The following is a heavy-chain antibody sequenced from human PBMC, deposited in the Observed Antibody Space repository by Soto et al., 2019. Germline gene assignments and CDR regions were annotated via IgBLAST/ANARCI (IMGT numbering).Heavy chain of an antibody. CDR3: VRGVPAAVTGGGDYFDY. V-gene: IGHV1-69*01. CDR2: IVPVLGTS. Sequence: QGQLEQSGAEVRKPGSSVKVSCKASGGSFSSYAISWVRQAPGQGLEWMGGIVPVLGTSHSAQKFQGRVTFSTDDSTTTAYMELSSLRSEDTAVYYCVRGVPAAVTGGGDYFDYWGQGTLVTVSS. CDR1: GGSFSSYA. D-gene: IGHD2-2*01. J-gene: IGHJ4*02.